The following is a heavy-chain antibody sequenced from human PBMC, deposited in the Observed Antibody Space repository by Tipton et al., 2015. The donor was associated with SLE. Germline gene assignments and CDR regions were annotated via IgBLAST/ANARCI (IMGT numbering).Heavy chain of an antibody. J-gene: IGHJ3*01. CDR3: AKAGFFSGYYDAFDV. Sequence: SLRLSCAASGFTFSSYWMNWVRQAPGKGLEWVANINQHGSEKYYVDSVKGRFTISRDNAKNSLYLQMNSLRAEDTAVYFCAKAGFFSGYYDAFDVWGQGTMVTVSS. CDR1: GFTFSSYW. V-gene: IGHV3-7*05. CDR2: INQHGSEK. D-gene: IGHD3-3*01.